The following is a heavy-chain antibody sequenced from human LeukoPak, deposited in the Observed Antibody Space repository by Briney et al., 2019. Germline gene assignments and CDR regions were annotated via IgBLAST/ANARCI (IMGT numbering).Heavy chain of an antibody. CDR3: ARLDALAYCGGDCYSDAFDI. D-gene: IGHD2-21*02. CDR2: MNPNSGNT. V-gene: IGHV1-8*01. J-gene: IGHJ3*02. CDR1: GYTFTSYD. Sequence: ASVKVSCKASGYTFTSYDINWVRQATGQGLEWMGWMNPNSGNTGYAQKFQGRVTMTRNTSISTAYVELSSLRSEDTAVYYCARLDALAYCGGDCYSDAFDIWGQGTMVTVSS.